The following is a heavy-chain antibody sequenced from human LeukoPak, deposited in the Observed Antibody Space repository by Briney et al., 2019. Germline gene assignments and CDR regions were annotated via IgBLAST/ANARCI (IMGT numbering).Heavy chain of an antibody. J-gene: IGHJ3*02. CDR2: IWYDGSNK. Sequence: PGGSLRLSCAASGFTSSSYGMHWVRQAPGKGLEWVAVIWYDGSNKYYADSVKGRFTISRDNSKNTLYLQMNSLRAEDTAVYYCARSQQLVGYAFDIWGQGTMVTVSS. CDR1: GFTSSSYG. CDR3: ARSQQLVGYAFDI. D-gene: IGHD6-13*01. V-gene: IGHV3-33*01.